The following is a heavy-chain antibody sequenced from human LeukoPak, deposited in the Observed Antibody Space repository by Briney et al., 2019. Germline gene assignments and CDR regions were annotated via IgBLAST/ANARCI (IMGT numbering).Heavy chain of an antibody. CDR2: IYYSGST. CDR3: ARVRVDIVATYFDY. J-gene: IGHJ4*02. Sequence: SETLSLTCTVSGDSISSYYRSWIRQPPGKGLEWIGYIYYSGSTNYNPSLKSRVTISVDTSKNQFSLKLSSVTAADTAVYYCARVRVDIVATYFDYWGQGTLVTVSS. CDR1: GDSISSYY. V-gene: IGHV4-59*01. D-gene: IGHD5-12*01.